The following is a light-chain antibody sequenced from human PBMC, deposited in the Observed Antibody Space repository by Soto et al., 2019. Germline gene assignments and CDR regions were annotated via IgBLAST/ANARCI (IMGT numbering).Light chain of an antibody. CDR3: QQYSIAPLT. Sequence: EIVLTHSPGTLSLSPGERATLSCRASLTISDNYLAWYQQKAGQAPRLVIFGASSRATGIPDRFSASGSGTDFTLTISRLEPEDFAVYYCQQYSIAPLTFGQGTKVDIK. V-gene: IGKV3-20*01. CDR2: GAS. J-gene: IGKJ1*01. CDR1: LTISDNY.